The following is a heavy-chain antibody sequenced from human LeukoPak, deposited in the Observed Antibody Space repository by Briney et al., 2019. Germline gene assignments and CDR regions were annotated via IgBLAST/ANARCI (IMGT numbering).Heavy chain of an antibody. J-gene: IGHJ4*02. Sequence: SETLSLTCAVYGGSFSGYYWSWIRQSPGKGLEWIGEIQPSGSIYYNPSLESRINISPDTSKNQFSLKLSSVTTADTAVYYCARGSDRYKVAYWGPRTLVTVSS. V-gene: IGHV4-34*01. D-gene: IGHD3-16*02. CDR1: GGSFSGYY. CDR3: ARGSDRYKVAY. CDR2: IQPSGSI.